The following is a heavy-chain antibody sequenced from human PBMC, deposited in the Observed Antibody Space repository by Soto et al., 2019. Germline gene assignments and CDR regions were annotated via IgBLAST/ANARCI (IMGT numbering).Heavy chain of an antibody. Sequence: PGGSLRLSCAASGFTFSSYGMHWVRQAPGKGLEWVAVIWYDGSNKYYADSVKGRFTISRDNSKNTLYLQMNSLRAEDTAVYYCARDDIVYYGMDVWGQGTTVTVSS. D-gene: IGHD3-16*02. CDR1: GFTFSSYG. J-gene: IGHJ6*02. V-gene: IGHV3-33*01. CDR3: ARDDIVYYGMDV. CDR2: IWYDGSNK.